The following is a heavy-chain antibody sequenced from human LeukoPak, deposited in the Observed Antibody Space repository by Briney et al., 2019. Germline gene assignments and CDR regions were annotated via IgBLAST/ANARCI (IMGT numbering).Heavy chain of an antibody. D-gene: IGHD3-10*01. J-gene: IGHJ5*02. CDR1: GFTFSSYW. Sequence: GGSLRLSCEASGFTFSSYWMGWVRQAPGKGLEWGANINQEGSATYYVDSVKGRFTISRDNANKSMFLQMNSLRAEETAVYYCVRWGVEADMGSWGQGALGTVSS. CDR3: VRWGVEADMGS. CDR2: INQEGSAT. V-gene: IGHV3-7*01.